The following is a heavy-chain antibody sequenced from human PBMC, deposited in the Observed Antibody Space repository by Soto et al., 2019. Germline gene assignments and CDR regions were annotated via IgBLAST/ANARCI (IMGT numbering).Heavy chain of an antibody. Sequence: GGSLRLSCAASGFTFSSYAMNWVRQAPGKGLEWASDIRGSGGRTYYADSVKGRFTISRDNAKNSLFLQMNSLRAEDTAVYYCARDVFTGTSGWFSWGQGTLVPSPQ. V-gene: IGHV3-23*01. D-gene: IGHD6-19*01. CDR1: GFTFSSYA. CDR2: IRGSGGRT. CDR3: ARDVFTGTSGWFS. J-gene: IGHJ5*02.